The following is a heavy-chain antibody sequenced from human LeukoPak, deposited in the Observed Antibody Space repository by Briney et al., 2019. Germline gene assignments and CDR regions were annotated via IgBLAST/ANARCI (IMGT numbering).Heavy chain of an antibody. J-gene: IGHJ4*02. D-gene: IGHD4-17*01. CDR3: ARHSVGDFLGRLYYFDY. V-gene: IGHV4-39*01. Sequence: SETLSLTCTVSGGSISSSSYYWGWIRQPPGKGLEWIGSIYYSGSTYYNPSLKSRVTISVDTSKNQFSLKLSSVTAADTAVYYCARHSVGDFLGRLYYFDYWGQGTLVTVSS. CDR2: IYYSGST. CDR1: GGSISSSSYY.